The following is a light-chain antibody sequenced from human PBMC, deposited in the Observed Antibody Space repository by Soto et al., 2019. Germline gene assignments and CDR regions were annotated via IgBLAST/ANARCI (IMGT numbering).Light chain of an antibody. CDR3: QQYGEAPYT. V-gene: IGKV3-20*01. CDR1: DSIYNNY. CDR2: GAS. Sequence: IVLTQSPGTLSLSPGEGASLFCRASDSIYNNYLACYQHMPGRFPRLIVYGASTMAAGIPDTFSGSGSGTDFALTIARLESEDFALYYCQQYGEAPYTFGQGTKLEIK. J-gene: IGKJ2*01.